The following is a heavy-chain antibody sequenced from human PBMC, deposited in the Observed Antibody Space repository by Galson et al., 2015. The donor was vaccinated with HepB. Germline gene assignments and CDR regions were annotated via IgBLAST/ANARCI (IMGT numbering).Heavy chain of an antibody. CDR1: GFTFSSYA. V-gene: IGHV3-64D*06. D-gene: IGHD3-10*01. CDR2: ISSNGGRT. J-gene: IGHJ3*01. Sequence: SLRLSCAASGFTFSSYAMHWVRQAPGKGLQYVSAISSNGGRTYYADSVKGRFTISRDNSKNTLYLQMSSLRVEDTAVYYCVKFLSKGERGSGSYYDPSKVRAQEWGQGTMVTVSS. CDR3: VKFLSKGERGSGSYYDPSKVRAQE.